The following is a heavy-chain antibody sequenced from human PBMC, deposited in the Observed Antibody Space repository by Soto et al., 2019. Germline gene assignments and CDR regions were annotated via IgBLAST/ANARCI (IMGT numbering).Heavy chain of an antibody. CDR2: INPKSGGT. Sequence: GASVKVSCKASGYSFTDYHIHWVRQAPGQGLEWPGRINPKSGGTSTAQKFQGWVTMTTDTPISTASMELTRLTSDDTAIYYCARGDSTDCSNGVCSFFYNHDMDVWGQGTTVTVSS. CDR3: ARGDSTDCSNGVCSFFYNHDMDV. J-gene: IGHJ6*02. D-gene: IGHD2-8*01. CDR1: GYSFTDYH. V-gene: IGHV1-2*04.